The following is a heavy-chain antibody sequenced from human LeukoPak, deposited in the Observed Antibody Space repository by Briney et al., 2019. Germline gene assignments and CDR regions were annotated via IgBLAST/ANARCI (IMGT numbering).Heavy chain of an antibody. CDR2: IRGDNGNT. V-gene: IGHV1-18*01. CDR3: ARVDLLTGYYFFDY. Sequence: GASVKVSCKTSGYTFSSYGISWVRQAPGQGLEWVGWIRGDNGNTNDAQKFQGRGTMSTDTSTSTAYMELRSLGSDETAVFYCARVDLLTGYYFFDYWGQGTLVTVSS. D-gene: IGHD3-9*01. J-gene: IGHJ4*02. CDR1: GYTFSSYG.